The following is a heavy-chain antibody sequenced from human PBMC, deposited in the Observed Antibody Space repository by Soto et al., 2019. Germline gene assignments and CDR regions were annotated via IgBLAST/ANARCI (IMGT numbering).Heavy chain of an antibody. Sequence: QVQLVESGGGVVQPGRSLRLSCAASGFTFSSYAMHWVRQAPGKGLEWVAVISYDGSNKYYADSVKSRFTISRDNSKNTLYLQMNSLRAEDTAVYYCARERRGDWGQGTLVTVSS. V-gene: IGHV3-30-3*01. CDR2: ISYDGSNK. J-gene: IGHJ4*02. CDR1: GFTFSSYA. CDR3: ARERRGD. D-gene: IGHD1-1*01.